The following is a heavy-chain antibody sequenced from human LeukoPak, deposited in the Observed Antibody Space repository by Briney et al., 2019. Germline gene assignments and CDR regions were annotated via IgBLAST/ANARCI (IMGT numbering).Heavy chain of an antibody. CDR3: ARALGYSDAFDI. V-gene: IGHV4-61*02. CDR1: GGSISSGSYY. Sequence: PSQTLPLTCTVSGGSISSGSYYWSWIRQPAGKGLEWIGRIYTSGSTNYNPSLKSRVTISVDTSKNQFSLKLSSVTAADTAVYYCARALGYSDAFDIWGQGTMVTVSS. J-gene: IGHJ3*02. CDR2: IYTSGST. D-gene: IGHD5-18*01.